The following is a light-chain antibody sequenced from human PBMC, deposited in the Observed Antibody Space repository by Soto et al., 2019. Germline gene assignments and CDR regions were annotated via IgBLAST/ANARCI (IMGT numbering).Light chain of an antibody. CDR1: HTISSW. CDR3: QQYNSWYT. Sequence: DIQMTQSPSTLSASVGDRVTITCRASHTISSWLAWYQQKPGKAPKLLIYKASSLESGVPSRFSGSGSGTEFTLTISSLQSDDFATYYCQQYNSWYTFGQGTKLEIK. J-gene: IGKJ2*01. CDR2: KAS. V-gene: IGKV1-5*03.